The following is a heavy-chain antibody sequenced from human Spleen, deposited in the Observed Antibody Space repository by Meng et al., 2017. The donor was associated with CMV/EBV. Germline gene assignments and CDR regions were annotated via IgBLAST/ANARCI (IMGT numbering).Heavy chain of an antibody. J-gene: IGHJ4*02. V-gene: IGHV4-34*01. Sequence: VQLQQWGEGLLKPSETLSLTRTVYGGSFSSYYWSWIRQPPGKGLEWIGEINHSGSTNYNPSLKSRVTISVDTSKNQFSLKLSSVTAADTAVYYCARTEEVFDYWGQGTLVTVSS. CDR1: GGSFSSYY. D-gene: IGHD1-14*01. CDR3: ARTEEVFDY. CDR2: INHSGST.